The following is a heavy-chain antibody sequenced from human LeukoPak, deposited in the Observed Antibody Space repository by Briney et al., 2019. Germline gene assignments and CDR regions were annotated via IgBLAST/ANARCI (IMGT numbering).Heavy chain of an antibody. V-gene: IGHV3-33*06. CDR3: AKEWTRGGLDY. J-gene: IGHJ4*02. CDR1: GFTFSSYS. CDR2: IWHDGRNK. D-gene: IGHD3-16*01. Sequence: GGSLRLSCAASGFTFSSYSMNWVRQAPGKGLEWVAVIWHDGRNKVYADSVKGRFTISRDNSNNTLFLQMNSLRAEDTAVYFCAKEWTRGGLDYWGLGTLVTVSS.